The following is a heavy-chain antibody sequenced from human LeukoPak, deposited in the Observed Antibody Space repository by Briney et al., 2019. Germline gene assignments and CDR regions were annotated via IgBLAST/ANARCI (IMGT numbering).Heavy chain of an antibody. CDR3: ARDREVNYIYYYMDV. V-gene: IGHV3-21*01. D-gene: IGHD4-11*01. CDR1: GFTFSSYS. CDR2: ISSSSSYI. Sequence: GSLRLSCAASGFTFSSYSMNWVRQAPGKGLEWVSSISSSSSYIYYADSVKGRFTISRDNAKNSLYLQMNSLRAEDTAVYYCARDREVNYIYYYMDVWGKGTTVTVSS. J-gene: IGHJ6*03.